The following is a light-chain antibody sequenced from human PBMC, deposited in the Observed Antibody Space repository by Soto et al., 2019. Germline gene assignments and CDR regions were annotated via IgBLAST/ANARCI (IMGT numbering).Light chain of an antibody. Sequence: QSALTQPPSASGSPGQSVTISCTGTSSDVGGYNYVSWYQQHPGKAPKFLIFEVSRRPSGVPDRFSGSKSGNTASLTVCGLQADDEADYYCSSYAGSNNPVIFGGGTKVTVL. J-gene: IGLJ2*01. V-gene: IGLV2-8*01. CDR3: SSYAGSNNPVI. CDR2: EVS. CDR1: SSDVGGYNY.